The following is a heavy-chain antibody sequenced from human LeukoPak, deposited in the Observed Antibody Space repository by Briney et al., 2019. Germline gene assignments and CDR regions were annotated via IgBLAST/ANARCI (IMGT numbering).Heavy chain of an antibody. CDR2: ISDSGST. J-gene: IGHJ4*02. CDR1: GGSFRGYY. CDR3: ARGGGDGYKLDY. V-gene: IGHV4-34*01. Sequence: SETLCLTCAVYGGSFRGYYLNWIRQPPGKGLEWIGEISDSGSTNYNPSLKSRVTISVDTSKNHFSLKLSSVTAADTAVYYCARGGGDGYKLDYWGQGTLVTVSS. D-gene: IGHD5-24*01.